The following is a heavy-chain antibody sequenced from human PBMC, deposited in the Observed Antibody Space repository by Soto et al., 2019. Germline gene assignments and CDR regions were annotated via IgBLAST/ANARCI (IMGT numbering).Heavy chain of an antibody. J-gene: IGHJ3*02. V-gene: IGHV3-30*18. CDR1: GYTFSSYG. CDR3: AKGVGWELLDAFDI. CDR2: ISYDGSNK. D-gene: IGHD2-15*01. Sequence: QVHLVQSGAEVKEPGASMRVSCRASGYTFSSYGMHWVRQAPGKGLEWVAVISYDGSNKYYADSVKGRFTISRDNSKNTLYLQMNSLRAEDTAVYYCAKGVGWELLDAFDIWGQGTMVTVSS.